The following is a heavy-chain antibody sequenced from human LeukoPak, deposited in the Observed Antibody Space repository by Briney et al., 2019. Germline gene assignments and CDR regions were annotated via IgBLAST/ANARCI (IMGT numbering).Heavy chain of an antibody. D-gene: IGHD6-13*01. CDR3: ARGGTPEYSSSWYRSLGAFGI. CDR1: GGSFSGYY. Sequence: SETLSLTCAVYGGSFSGYYWSWIRQPPGKGLEWIGEINHSGSTNYNPSLKSRVTISVDTSKNQFSLKLSSVTAADTAVYYCARGGTPEYSSSWYRSLGAFGIWGQGTMVTVSS. CDR2: INHSGST. J-gene: IGHJ3*02. V-gene: IGHV4-34*01.